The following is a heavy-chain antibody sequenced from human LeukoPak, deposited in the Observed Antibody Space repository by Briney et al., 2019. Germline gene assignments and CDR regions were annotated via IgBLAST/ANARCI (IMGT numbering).Heavy chain of an antibody. V-gene: IGHV1-2*02. CDR1: GYTFTGYY. CDR2: INPNSGGT. D-gene: IGHD1-26*01. J-gene: IGHJ4*02. CDR3: ARGLLVGALDY. Sequence: ASVKVSCKASGYTFTGYYMHWVRQAPGQGLEWMGWINPNSGGTDYAQKFQGRVTMTTDTSTSTAYMELRSLRSDDTAVYYCARGLLVGALDYWGQGTLVTVSS.